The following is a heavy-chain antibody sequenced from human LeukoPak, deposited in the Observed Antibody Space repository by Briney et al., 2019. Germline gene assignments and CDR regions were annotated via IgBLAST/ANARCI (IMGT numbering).Heavy chain of an antibody. CDR2: ISANDGNT. D-gene: IGHD3-10*01. Sequence: ASVTVSCKASGYTFTSYGISWVRQAPGQGLEWMGWISANDGNTDYPQKLQGRVTMTTDTSTSTAYMELRSLRSDDTAVYYCARESHVTREDYWGQGTLVTVSS. CDR1: GYTFTSYG. J-gene: IGHJ4*02. CDR3: ARESHVTREDY. V-gene: IGHV1-18*01.